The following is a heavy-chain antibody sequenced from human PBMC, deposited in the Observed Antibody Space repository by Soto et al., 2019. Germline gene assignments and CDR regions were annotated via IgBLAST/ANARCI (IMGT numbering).Heavy chain of an antibody. V-gene: IGHV1-18*04. Sequence: ASVKVSCKASGYTFTSYGISWVRQAPGQGLEWMGWISAYNGNTNYAQKLQGRVTMTTDTSTSTAYMELRSLRSDDTAVYYCARVDIGYYYYGMDVWGQGXTVTVYS. CDR1: GYTFTSYG. D-gene: IGHD2-15*01. CDR2: ISAYNGNT. J-gene: IGHJ6*02. CDR3: ARVDIGYYYYGMDV.